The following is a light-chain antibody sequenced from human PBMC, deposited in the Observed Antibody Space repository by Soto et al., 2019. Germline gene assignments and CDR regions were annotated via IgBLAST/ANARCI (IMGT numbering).Light chain of an antibody. Sequence: QSVLTQPPSVSGAPGQRVTISCTGSSSNIGAGYDVHWYQQLPGTAPKLLIYGNNNRPSGVPDRFSGSKSGTSASLAITGLQAEDEADYYCQSYDNGLGGVFGGGTKLTVL. V-gene: IGLV1-40*01. CDR3: QSYDNGLGGV. CDR1: SSNIGAGYD. J-gene: IGLJ2*01. CDR2: GNN.